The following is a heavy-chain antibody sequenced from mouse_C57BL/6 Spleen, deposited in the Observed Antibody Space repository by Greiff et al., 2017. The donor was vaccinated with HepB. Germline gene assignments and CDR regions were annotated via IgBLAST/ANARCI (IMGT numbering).Heavy chain of an antibody. CDR1: GFNIKNTY. D-gene: IGHD1-1*01. CDR3: ASYYYGSSYFDY. V-gene: IGHV14-3*01. CDR2: IDPANGNT. Sequence: VQLQQSVAELVRPGASVKLSCTASGFNIKNTYMHWVKQRPEQGLEWIGRIDPANGNTKYAPKFQGKATRTADTSANTAYLQLSSLTSEDTAIYYCASYYYGSSYFDYWGQGTTLTVSS. J-gene: IGHJ2*01.